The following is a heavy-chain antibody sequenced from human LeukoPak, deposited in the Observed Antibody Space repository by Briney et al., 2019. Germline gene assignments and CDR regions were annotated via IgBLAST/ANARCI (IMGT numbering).Heavy chain of an antibody. J-gene: IGHJ4*02. CDR2: ISGSGGST. Sequence: GSLRLSCAASGFTFSSYAMSWVRQAPGKGLEWVSAISGSGGSTYYADSVKGRFTISRDNSKNTLYLQMNSLRAEDTAVCYCAKLGLSVRGVIGYWGQGTLVTVSS. V-gene: IGHV3-23*01. D-gene: IGHD3-10*01. CDR3: AKLGLSVRGVIGY. CDR1: GFTFSSYA.